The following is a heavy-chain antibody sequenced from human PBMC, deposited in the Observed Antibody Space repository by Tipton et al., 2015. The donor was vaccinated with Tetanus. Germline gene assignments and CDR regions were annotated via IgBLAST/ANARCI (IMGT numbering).Heavy chain of an antibody. V-gene: IGHV5-51*01. CDR2: IYPSDSDT. CDR3: ARRLGPYTGDYIWHFDL. D-gene: IGHD7-27*01. J-gene: IGHJ2*01. CDR1: GYAFNIYW. Sequence: QLVQSGAEVRKPGESLKISCQGSGYAFNIYWLAWVRQMPGKGLEWMGIIYPSDSDTRYSPSFQGHVTISADTSITPAYLQLSSLKVSDTAMYFCARRLGPYTGDYIWHFDLWGRGTQVTVSS.